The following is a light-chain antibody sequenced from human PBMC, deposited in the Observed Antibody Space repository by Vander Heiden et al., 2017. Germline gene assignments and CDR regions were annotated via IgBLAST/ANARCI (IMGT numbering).Light chain of an antibody. CDR1: SSNIESNT. J-gene: IGLJ1*01. Sequence: QPALTQPPSAFGPPGLRVTISSTGSSSNIESNTVSWYQQLQGTAPNLLVIGNNRRPSGVPDRFSGSKSGTSASLAISGLQSEDEADYYCAAWDDSLNGPYVFGAGTKVTVL. V-gene: IGLV1-44*01. CDR2: GNN. CDR3: AAWDDSLNGPYV.